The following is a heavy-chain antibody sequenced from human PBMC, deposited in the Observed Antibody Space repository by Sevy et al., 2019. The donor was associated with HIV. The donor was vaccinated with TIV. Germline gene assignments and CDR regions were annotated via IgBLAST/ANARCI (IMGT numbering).Heavy chain of an antibody. Sequence: GGSLRLSCAASGFTFDDYAMHWVRQAPGKGLEWVSGISWNSGSIGYADSVKGRFTISRDNAKNSLYLQMNSLRAEDKDLYYCAKDIGSLKDYYYMDVWGKGTTVTVSS. CDR2: ISWNSGSI. V-gene: IGHV3-9*01. D-gene: IGHD6-13*01. CDR1: GFTFDDYA. J-gene: IGHJ6*03. CDR3: AKDIGSLKDYYYMDV.